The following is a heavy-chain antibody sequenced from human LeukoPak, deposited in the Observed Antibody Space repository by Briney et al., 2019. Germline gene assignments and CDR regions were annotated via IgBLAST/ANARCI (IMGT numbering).Heavy chain of an antibody. CDR3: ARVRGSYAVDY. CDR1: GFTFSDYY. CDR2: ISNSGSAI. Sequence: GGSLRLSCAASGFTFSDYYMSWIRQAPGKGLEWVSYISNSGSAIYYVDSVKGRFTISRDNAKNSLYLQMNSPRAEDTAVYYCARVRGSYAVDYWGQGTLVTVSS. D-gene: IGHD1-26*01. J-gene: IGHJ4*02. V-gene: IGHV3-11*01.